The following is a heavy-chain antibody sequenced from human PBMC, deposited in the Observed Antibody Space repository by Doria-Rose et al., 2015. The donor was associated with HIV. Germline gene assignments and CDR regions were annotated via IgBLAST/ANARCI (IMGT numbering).Heavy chain of an antibody. D-gene: IGHD1-26*01. J-gene: IGHJ4*02. CDR2: IFYTGST. CDR3: ARVLSGIYDY. Sequence: QVQLQESGPGLVKPSETLSLTCSVSGGSISHYYWSWIRQPPGKGLEYIGDIFYTGSTNYSPSLKSRVSISIDTSKNKFSLRLSSVTAADTAVYYCARVLSGIYDYWGQGTLVTVSS. CDR1: GGSISHYY. V-gene: IGHV4-59*01.